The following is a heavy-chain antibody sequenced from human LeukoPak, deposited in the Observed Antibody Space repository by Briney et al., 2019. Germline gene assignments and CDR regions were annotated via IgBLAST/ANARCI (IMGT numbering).Heavy chain of an antibody. J-gene: IGHJ4*02. CDR1: GFTFSDYE. Sequence: GGSLRLSCAASGFTFSDYEMNWVRQAPGKGLEWVSHISTSGSIIHYADSVEGRFTISRDNAKSSLYLQMNSLRAEDTAVYYCARDLNWETYWGQGTLVSVSS. CDR3: ARDLNWETY. V-gene: IGHV3-48*03. D-gene: IGHD7-27*01. CDR2: ISTSGSII.